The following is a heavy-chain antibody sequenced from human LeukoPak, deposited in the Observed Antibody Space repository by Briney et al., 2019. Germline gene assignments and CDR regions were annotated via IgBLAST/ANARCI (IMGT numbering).Heavy chain of an antibody. J-gene: IGHJ6*02. D-gene: IGHD3-10*01. V-gene: IGHV3-66*01. CDR2: IYSGGST. CDR3: ARDAFFGELLYYYGMDV. CDR1: GLTFGSYA. Sequence: GGSLRLSCAASGLTFGSYAMHWVRQAPGKGLEWVSVIYSGGSTYYADSVKGRFTISRDNSKNTLYLQMNSLRAEDTAVYYCARDAFFGELLYYYGMDVWGQGTTVTVSS.